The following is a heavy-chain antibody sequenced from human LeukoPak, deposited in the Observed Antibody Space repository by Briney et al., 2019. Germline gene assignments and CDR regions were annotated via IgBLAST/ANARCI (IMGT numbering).Heavy chain of an antibody. CDR1: GGSISSGGYY. V-gene: IGHV4-30-2*01. Sequence: SETLSLTCTVSGGSISSGGYYWSWIRQPPGKGLEWIGYIYHSGSTNYNPSLKSRVTISVDKSKNQFSLKLSSVTAADTAVYYCARVSLWSGRASFDYWGQGTLVTVSS. J-gene: IGHJ4*02. D-gene: IGHD3-10*02. CDR3: ARVSLWSGRASFDY. CDR2: IYHSGST.